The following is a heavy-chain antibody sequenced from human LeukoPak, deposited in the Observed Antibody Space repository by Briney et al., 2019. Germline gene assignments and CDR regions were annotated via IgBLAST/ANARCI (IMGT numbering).Heavy chain of an antibody. V-gene: IGHV1-2*02. Sequence: GASVKVSCKASGYTFTGYDMHWVRQAPGQRLEWVGWINPNSGRTHYAQKFQGRVTMTRDTSISTACMEVSRLGSDDTAVYYCTLYNHWGQGTLVTVSS. J-gene: IGHJ4*02. CDR1: GYTFTGYD. CDR3: TLYNH. CDR2: INPNSGRT. D-gene: IGHD5-24*01.